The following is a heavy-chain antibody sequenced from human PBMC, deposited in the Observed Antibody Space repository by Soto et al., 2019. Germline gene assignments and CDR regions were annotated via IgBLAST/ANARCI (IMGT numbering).Heavy chain of an antibody. CDR2: IKSKTDGGTT. V-gene: IGHV3-15*07. CDR3: TTDPYCISTSCYRNWFDP. CDR1: GFTFSNAW. D-gene: IGHD2-2*01. J-gene: IGHJ5*02. Sequence: GGSLRLSCAASGFTFSNAWVNWVRQAPGKRLEWVGRIKSKTDGGTTDYAAPVKGRFTISRDDSKNTLYLQMNSLKTEDTAVYYCTTDPYCISTSCYRNWFDPWGQGTLVTVSS.